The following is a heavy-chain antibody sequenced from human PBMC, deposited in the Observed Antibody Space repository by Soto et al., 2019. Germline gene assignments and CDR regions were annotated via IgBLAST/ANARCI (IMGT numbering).Heavy chain of an antibody. Sequence: SETLSLTCTVSGGSISSYYWSWIRQPPGKGLERIGYIYYRGSTNYNPSLKSRVTISVDTSKNQFSLKLSSVTAADTAVYYCARDLQGGYSYGLSGMDVWGQGTTVTVSS. J-gene: IGHJ6*02. CDR2: IYYRGST. D-gene: IGHD5-18*01. CDR3: ARDLQGGYSYGLSGMDV. CDR1: GGSISSYY. V-gene: IGHV4-59*01.